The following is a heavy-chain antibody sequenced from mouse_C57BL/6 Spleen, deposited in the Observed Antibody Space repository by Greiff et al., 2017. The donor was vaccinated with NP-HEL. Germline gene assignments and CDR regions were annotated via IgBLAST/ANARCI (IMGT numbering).Heavy chain of an antibody. Sequence: VQLQQPGAELVKPGASVKLSCKASGYTFTSYWMQWVKQRPGQGLEWIGDIDPSDSYTNYNQKFKGKANLTVDTSSSTAYMQHSSLTSEDSAVYYCARRFYYDYRYWYFDVWGTGTTVTVSS. J-gene: IGHJ1*03. V-gene: IGHV1-50*01. CDR2: IDPSDSYT. CDR1: GYTFTSYW. D-gene: IGHD2-4*01. CDR3: ARRFYYDYRYWYFDV.